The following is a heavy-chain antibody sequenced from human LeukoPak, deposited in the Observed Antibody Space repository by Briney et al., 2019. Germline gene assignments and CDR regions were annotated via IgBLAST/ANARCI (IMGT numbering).Heavy chain of an antibody. D-gene: IGHD2-2*01. J-gene: IGHJ3*02. CDR2: IYYGGST. CDR1: GGSISRYY. V-gene: IGHV4-59*01. CDR3: ASTIVVPTEMGVFDI. Sequence: SETLSLTCTVSGGSISRYYWSWIRQPPGKGLEWIGYIYYGGSTNYNPPLKSRVTISEDTSKNQLSLKLSSVTAADTAVYYCASTIVVPTEMGVFDIWGQGTMVTVSS.